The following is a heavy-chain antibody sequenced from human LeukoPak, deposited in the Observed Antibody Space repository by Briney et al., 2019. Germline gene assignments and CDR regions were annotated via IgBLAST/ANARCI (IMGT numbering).Heavy chain of an antibody. Sequence: GGSLRLSCAASGFTFSSYAMSWVRQAPGKGLEWVSAISGSGDSTYYADSVKGRFTISRDNSKNTLYLQMNSLRAEDTAVYYCAKGDYYDSSGYGDAFDIWGQGTMVTVSS. CDR3: AKGDYYDSSGYGDAFDI. J-gene: IGHJ3*02. CDR1: GFTFSSYA. D-gene: IGHD3-22*01. CDR2: ISGSGDST. V-gene: IGHV3-23*01.